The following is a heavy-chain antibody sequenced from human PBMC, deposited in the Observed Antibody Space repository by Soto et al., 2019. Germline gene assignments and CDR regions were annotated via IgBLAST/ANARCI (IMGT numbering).Heavy chain of an antibody. D-gene: IGHD2-21*02. J-gene: IGHJ4*02. CDR1: GYTFTSYA. Sequence: ASVTVSCQASGYTFTSYAMHWVRQAPGQRLEWMGWINGGNGNTKYSQKFQGRVTITRDTSASTAYMELSSLRSEDTAVYYCARSIVVVTALDYWGQGTLVTVSS. CDR2: INGGNGNT. V-gene: IGHV1-3*01. CDR3: ARSIVVVTALDY.